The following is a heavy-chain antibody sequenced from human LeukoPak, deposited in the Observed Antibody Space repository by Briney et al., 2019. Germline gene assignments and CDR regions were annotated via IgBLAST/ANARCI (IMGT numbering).Heavy chain of an antibody. Sequence: GSLRLSCTASGFTFTTYTMNWVRQAPGKGLEWIGIIYYSGSTYYNPSLKSRVTISVDTSKNQFSLKVSSVTAADTAVYYCATQRVMQDRVTWFDPWGQGTLVTVSS. D-gene: IGHD2-21*02. V-gene: IGHV4-59*05. CDR2: IYYSGST. CDR3: ATQRVMQDRVTWFDP. CDR1: GFTFTTYT. J-gene: IGHJ5*02.